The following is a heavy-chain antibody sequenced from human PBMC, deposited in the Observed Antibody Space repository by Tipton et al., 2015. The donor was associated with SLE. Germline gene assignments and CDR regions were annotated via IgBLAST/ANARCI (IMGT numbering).Heavy chain of an antibody. CDR3: ARRQWLGAFDI. J-gene: IGHJ3*02. V-gene: IGHV4-4*08. D-gene: IGHD6-19*01. CDR2: IYTSGST. Sequence: TLSLTCTVSGGSINSYYWSWIRQPPGKGLEWIGYIYTSGSTYYNPPLKSRVTISIDTSKNQFSLKLTSVTAADTAVYYCARRQWLGAFDIWGQGTMVTVSS. CDR1: GGSINSYY.